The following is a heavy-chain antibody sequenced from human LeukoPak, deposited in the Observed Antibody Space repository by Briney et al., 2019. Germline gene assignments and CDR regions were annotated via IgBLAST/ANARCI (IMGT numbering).Heavy chain of an antibody. Sequence: KPSETLSLTCAVYGGSFSGYYWSWIRQPPGKGLEWIGEINHSGSTNYNPSLKSRVTISVDTSKNQFSLKLSSVTAADTAVYYCARWDYYGSGSYYNFDYWGQGTLVTVSS. J-gene: IGHJ4*02. CDR1: GGSFSGYY. D-gene: IGHD3-10*01. CDR3: ARWDYYGSGSYYNFDY. CDR2: INHSGST. V-gene: IGHV4-34*01.